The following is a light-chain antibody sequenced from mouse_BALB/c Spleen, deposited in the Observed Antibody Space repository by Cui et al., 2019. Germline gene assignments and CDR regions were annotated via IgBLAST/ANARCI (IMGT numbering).Light chain of an antibody. CDR1: QSLQNSRTLKNY. CDR2: WAS. V-gene: IGKV8-21*01. Sequence: IVMSQYPSSLATFAGAKVTMSGKASQSLQNSRTLKNYLAWYQQKPGQSPKLLIYWASTRESGIPDSFTGSGSGTDFTLTISSVQAEDIAVYYCKQSDNQWTFGGGTKLEIK. J-gene: IGKJ1*01. CDR3: KQSDNQWT.